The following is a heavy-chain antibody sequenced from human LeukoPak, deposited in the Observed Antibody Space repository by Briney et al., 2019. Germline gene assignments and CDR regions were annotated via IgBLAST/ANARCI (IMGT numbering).Heavy chain of an antibody. CDR1: GFTFSSYA. Sequence: GGSLRLSCAASGFTFSSYAMSWVRQAPGKGLEWVSAISGSGGSTYYADSVKGRFTISRDNSKNTLYLQLNSLRAEDTAVYYCTRDLTSWVVTATSSRWGQGTLVTVSS. J-gene: IGHJ4*02. D-gene: IGHD2-21*02. V-gene: IGHV3-23*01. CDR2: ISGSGGST. CDR3: TRDLTSWVVTATSSR.